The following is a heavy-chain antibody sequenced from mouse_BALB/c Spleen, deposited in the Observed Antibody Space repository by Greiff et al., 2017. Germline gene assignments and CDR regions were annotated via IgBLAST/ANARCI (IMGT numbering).Heavy chain of an antibody. J-gene: IGHJ2*01. CDR1: GYTFTSYW. CDR3: ARGGSSYVGY. CDR2: INPSTGYT. V-gene: IGHV1-7*01. D-gene: IGHD1-1*01. Sequence: VQLQQSGAELAKPGASVKMSCKASGYTFTSYWMHWVKQRPGQGLEWIGYINPSTGYTEYNQKFKDKATLTADKSSSTAYMQLSSLTSEDSAVYYCARGGSSYVGYWGQGTTLTVSS.